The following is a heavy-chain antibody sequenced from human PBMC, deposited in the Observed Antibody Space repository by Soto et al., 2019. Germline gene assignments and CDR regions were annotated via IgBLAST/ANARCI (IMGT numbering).Heavy chain of an antibody. CDR3: AKDLDYGVYFEWLLYAFDI. V-gene: IGHV3-23*01. Sequence: PGGSLRLSCAASGFTFSSYAMSWVRQAPGKGLEWVSAISGSGGSTYYADSVKGRFTISRDNSKNTLYLQMNSLRAEDTAVYYCAKDLDYGVYFEWLLYAFDIWGQGTMVTVSS. CDR2: ISGSGGST. CDR1: GFTFSSYA. J-gene: IGHJ3*02. D-gene: IGHD3-9*01.